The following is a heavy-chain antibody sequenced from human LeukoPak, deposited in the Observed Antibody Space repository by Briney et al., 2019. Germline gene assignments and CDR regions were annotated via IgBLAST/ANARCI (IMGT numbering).Heavy chain of an antibody. CDR1: GGSISSSNYY. J-gene: IGHJ6*03. CDR3: ARDSKWELPNYYYYYMDV. Sequence: SETLSLTCTVSGGSISSSNYYWGWIRQPPGRGLEWIGNIFYSGSTYYSPSLKSRVTISLDTSRNQFSLKLNSVTAADTAVYYCARDSKWELPNYYYYYMDVWGKGTTVTISS. V-gene: IGHV4-39*07. CDR2: IFYSGST. D-gene: IGHD1-26*01.